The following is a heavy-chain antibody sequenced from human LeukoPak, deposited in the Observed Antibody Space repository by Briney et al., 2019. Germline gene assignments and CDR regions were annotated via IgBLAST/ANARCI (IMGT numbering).Heavy chain of an antibody. CDR2: ITPETGGT. J-gene: IGHJ6*02. Sequence: ASVKVSCKASGYIFTSHFIHWVRQAPGQGLEWMGRITPETGGTNYAQKFEGRVTMTRDTSITTAYLELSRVRYDDTAVYYCAREERESGGMDVWGQGTTVTVSS. V-gene: IGHV1-2*06. D-gene: IGHD1-26*01. CDR3: AREERESGGMDV. CDR1: GYIFTSHF.